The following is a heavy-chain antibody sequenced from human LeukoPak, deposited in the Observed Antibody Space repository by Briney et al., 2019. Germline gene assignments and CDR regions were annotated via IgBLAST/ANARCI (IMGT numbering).Heavy chain of an antibody. D-gene: IGHD3-22*01. V-gene: IGHV3-74*01. J-gene: IGHJ5*02. Sequence: GGSLRLSCAASGFTFSNYWMHWVRQAPGKGLVWVSRINSDGINTSYADSVKGRFTISRDNAKNTLNLQMNSLRAEDTAVYYSARDLGQYYDTSDNWFDPWGQGTLVTVSS. CDR3: ARDLGQYYDTSDNWFDP. CDR2: INSDGINT. CDR1: GFTFSNYW.